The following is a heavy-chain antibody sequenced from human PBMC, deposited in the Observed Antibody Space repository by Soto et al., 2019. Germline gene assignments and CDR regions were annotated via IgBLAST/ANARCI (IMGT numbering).Heavy chain of an antibody. J-gene: IGHJ4*02. CDR1: GFTFSSYS. Sequence: VQLVESGGGLVQPGGSLRLSCAASGFTFSSYSMNWVRQAPGKGLEWVSYMSSSGYTIYYADSVKGRFTISRDNAKNSLYLQMNSLRAEDTAVYYCARGDNYFDYWGQGTLVTVSS. CDR3: ARGDNYFDY. CDR2: MSSSGYTI. V-gene: IGHV3-48*01.